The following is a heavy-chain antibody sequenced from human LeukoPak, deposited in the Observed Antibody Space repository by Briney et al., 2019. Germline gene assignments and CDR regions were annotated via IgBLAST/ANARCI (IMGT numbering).Heavy chain of an antibody. Sequence: SETLSLTCPVSGGSISSSSYYWGWIRRPPGKGLECIGSIYYSGSTYYNPSLKSRVTISVDTSKNQFSLKLSSVTAADTAVYYCASVYYYDSSGYYSYPLYFDYWGQGTLVTVSS. D-gene: IGHD3-22*01. CDR3: ASVYYYDSSGYYSYPLYFDY. J-gene: IGHJ4*02. V-gene: IGHV4-39*01. CDR1: GGSISSSSYY. CDR2: IYYSGST.